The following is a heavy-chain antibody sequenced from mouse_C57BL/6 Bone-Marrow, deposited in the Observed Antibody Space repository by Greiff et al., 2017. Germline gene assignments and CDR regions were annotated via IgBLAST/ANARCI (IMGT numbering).Heavy chain of an antibody. CDR3: AIYGIYYDYDGEYYAMDY. CDR1: GYTFTSYW. Sequence: VQLQQSGAELVKPGASVKVSCKASGYTFTSYWMHWVKQRPGQGLEWIGRIHPSDSDTNYNQKFKGKATLTVDKSSSTAYMQLSSLTSEDSAVYYCAIYGIYYDYDGEYYAMDYGGKGPSVTVSS. V-gene: IGHV1-74*01. D-gene: IGHD2-4*01. CDR2: IHPSDSDT. J-gene: IGHJ4*01.